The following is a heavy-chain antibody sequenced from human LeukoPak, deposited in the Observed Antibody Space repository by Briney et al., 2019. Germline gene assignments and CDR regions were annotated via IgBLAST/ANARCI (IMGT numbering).Heavy chain of an antibody. V-gene: IGHV1-58*01. D-gene: IGHD5-18*01. CDR2: IVVGSGNT. J-gene: IGHJ6*03. CDR1: GFTFTSSA. CDR3: AAATNTAMAYYYYYMDV. Sequence: SVKVSCKASGFTFTSSAVQWVRQARGQRLEWIGWIVVGSGNTNYAQKSQERVTITRDMSTSTAYMELSSLRSEDTAVYYCAAATNTAMAYYYYYMDVWGKGTTVTVSS.